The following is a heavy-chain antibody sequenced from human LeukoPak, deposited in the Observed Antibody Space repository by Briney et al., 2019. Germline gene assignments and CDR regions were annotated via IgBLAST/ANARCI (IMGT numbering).Heavy chain of an antibody. D-gene: IGHD3-16*01. CDR1: GYSFTSYW. CDR3: ARLRGNYFDY. J-gene: IGHJ4*02. Sequence: GESLKISCKGSGYSFTSYWIGWARQMPGKALEWMGIIYPGDSDITYSPSFQGQVTISADKSISTAYLQWSSLKASDTAIYYCARLRGNYFDYWGQGALVTVSS. CDR2: IYPGDSDI. V-gene: IGHV5-51*01.